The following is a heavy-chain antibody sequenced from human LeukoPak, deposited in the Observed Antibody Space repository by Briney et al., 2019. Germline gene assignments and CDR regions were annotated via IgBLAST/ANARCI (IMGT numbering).Heavy chain of an antibody. CDR3: ARDLASTFDY. J-gene: IGHJ4*02. CDR2: IYYSGST. V-gene: IGHV4-61*01. Sequence: PSETLSLTCTVSGGSFSSGSYYWSWIRQPPGKGLEWIGYIYYSGSTNYNPSLKSRVTISVDTSKNQFSLKLSSVTAADTAVYYCARDLASTFDYWGQGTLVTVSS. CDR1: GGSFSSGSYY.